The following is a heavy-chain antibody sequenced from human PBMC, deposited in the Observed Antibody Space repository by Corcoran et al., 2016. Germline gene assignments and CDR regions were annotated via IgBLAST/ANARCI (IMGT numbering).Heavy chain of an antibody. J-gene: IGHJ4*02. Sequence: EVQLVESGGGLVKPGGSLRLSCAASGFTFSSYSMNWVRQAPGKGLEWVSSISSSSSYIYYADSAKGRFTISRDNAKNSLYLQMNSLRAEDTAVYYCARDTGLLLGYWGQGTLVTVSS. CDR3: ARDTGLLLGY. V-gene: IGHV3-21*01. CDR1: GFTFSSYS. D-gene: IGHD2-15*01. CDR2: ISSSSSYI.